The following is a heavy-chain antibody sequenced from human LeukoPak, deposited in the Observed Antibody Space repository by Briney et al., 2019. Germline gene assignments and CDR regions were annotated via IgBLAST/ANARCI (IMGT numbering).Heavy chain of an antibody. CDR2: IRYDGSKE. D-gene: IGHD1-26*01. CDR1: GFTFSSHG. CDR3: ARWTGVGAGGTFDY. Sequence: GRSLRLSCAASGFTFSSHGMHWVRQAPGKGLEWVAVIRYDGSKEYYGDSVKGRFTTSRDNSKNTLYLQMNSLRAEDTAVYYCARWTGVGAGGTFDYWGQGTLVTVSS. V-gene: IGHV3-33*01. J-gene: IGHJ4*02.